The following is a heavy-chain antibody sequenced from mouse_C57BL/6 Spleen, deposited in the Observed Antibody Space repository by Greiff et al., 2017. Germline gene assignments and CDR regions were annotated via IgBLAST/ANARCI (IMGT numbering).Heavy chain of an antibody. CDR1: GYAFTNYL. CDR3: ARNNYGSSDEDMDY. Sequence: VQLQQSGAELVRPGTSVKVSCKASGYAFTNYLIEWVKQRPGQGLEWIGVINPGSGGTNYNEKFKGKATLTADKSSSNAYMQLSSLTSEDSAVYYCARNNYGSSDEDMDYWGQGTSVTVSS. V-gene: IGHV1-54*01. J-gene: IGHJ4*01. D-gene: IGHD1-1*01. CDR2: INPGSGGT.